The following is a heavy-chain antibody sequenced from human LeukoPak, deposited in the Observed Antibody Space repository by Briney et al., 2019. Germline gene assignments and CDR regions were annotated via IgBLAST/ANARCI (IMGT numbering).Heavy chain of an antibody. CDR3: GKVGMSGEGGELDP. J-gene: IGHJ5*02. D-gene: IGHD1-26*01. V-gene: IGHV3-23*01. Sequence: PGGSLRLSCAASGFTFSSYAMSWVRQAPGKGLEWVSAISGSGGSTYYADSVKGRFTISRDNSKNTLYLQMNSLRAEDTAVYYCGKVGMSGEGGELDPWGQGTLVTVSS. CDR2: ISGSGGST. CDR1: GFTFSSYA.